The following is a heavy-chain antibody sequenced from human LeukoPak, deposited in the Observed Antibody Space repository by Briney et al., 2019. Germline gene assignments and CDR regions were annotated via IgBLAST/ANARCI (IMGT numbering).Heavy chain of an antibody. CDR1: GFTFSSYA. CDR3: AKVAVRGVILDWFDP. J-gene: IGHJ5*02. V-gene: IGHV3-23*01. Sequence: PGGSLRLSCAASGFTFSSYAMSWVRQAPGKGLEWVSAISGSGGSTYYADSVKGRFTISRDNSKNTLHLQMNSLRAEDAAVYYCAKVAVRGVILDWFDPWGQGTLVTVSS. CDR2: ISGSGGST. D-gene: IGHD3-10*01.